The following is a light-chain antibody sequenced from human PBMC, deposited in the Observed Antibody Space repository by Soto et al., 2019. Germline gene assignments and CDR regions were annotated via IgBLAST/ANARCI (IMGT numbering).Light chain of an antibody. J-gene: IGKJ3*01. CDR3: QQYSDYPIT. Sequence: EIVMTQSPATLSVSPGERATLSCRASQNVGRNLAWYQQRPGQAPRLLIHGASARPSGVPARFSGSGSGTDFTLTIISLQSEDFAVYYCQQYSDYPITFGPGTTVDLK. CDR1: QNVGRN. V-gene: IGKV3-15*01. CDR2: GAS.